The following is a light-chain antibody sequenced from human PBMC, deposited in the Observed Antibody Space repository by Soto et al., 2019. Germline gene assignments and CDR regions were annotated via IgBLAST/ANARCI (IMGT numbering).Light chain of an antibody. CDR3: QYYNDYCWT. CDR2: KTS. V-gene: IGKV1-5*03. CDR1: QTISSW. J-gene: IGKJ1*01. Sequence: DIQLTQSPSTLSASVGDRVTITCRASQTISSWLAWYQRKPGKAPNLLIYKTSNLESGVPSRFSGSGSGTEFTLTFSSLQPDDFATYYCQYYNDYCWTFGQGTKVEIK.